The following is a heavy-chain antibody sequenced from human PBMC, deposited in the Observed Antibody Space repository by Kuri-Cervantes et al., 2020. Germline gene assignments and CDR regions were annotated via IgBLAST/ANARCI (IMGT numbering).Heavy chain of an antibody. CDR1: GFTFSSYG. V-gene: IGHV3-33*08. J-gene: IGHJ4*02. Sequence: GGSLRLSCAASGFTFSSYGMHWVRQAPGKGLEWVAVIWYDGSNKYYADSVKGRFTTSRDNSKNTLYLQMNSLRAEDTAVYYCAREWVLELRSGFDYWGQGTLVTVSS. CDR2: IWYDGSNK. CDR3: AREWVLELRSGFDY. D-gene: IGHD1-7*01.